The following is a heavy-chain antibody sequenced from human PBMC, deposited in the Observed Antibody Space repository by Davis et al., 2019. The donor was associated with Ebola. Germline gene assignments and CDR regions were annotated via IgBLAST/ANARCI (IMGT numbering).Heavy chain of an antibody. CDR1: GFTFSSYS. V-gene: IGHV3-48*02. J-gene: IGHJ6*02. Sequence: GESLKISCAASGFTFSSYSMNWVRQAPGKGLEWVSYISSSSSTIYYADSVKGRFTISRDNAKNSLYLQMNSLRNEDTAVYYRARSPVYYYDSSGYYYYYGMDVWGQGTTVTVSS. CDR2: ISSSSSTI. D-gene: IGHD3-22*01. CDR3: ARSPVYYYDSSGYYYYYGMDV.